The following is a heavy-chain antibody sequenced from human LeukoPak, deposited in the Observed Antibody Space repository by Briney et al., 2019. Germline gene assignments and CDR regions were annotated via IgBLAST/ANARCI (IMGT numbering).Heavy chain of an antibody. Sequence: PGGSLRLSCAASGFTFSNYAMSWVRQAPGKGLEWVSVISGSGGSTYYADSVEGRFTVSRDNSKNTLYLQMNSLRAEDTAVYYCAKDRGIISDYWGQGTLVTVSS. V-gene: IGHV3-23*01. CDR3: AKDRGIISDY. J-gene: IGHJ4*02. CDR2: ISGSGGST. D-gene: IGHD3-10*01. CDR1: GFTFSNYA.